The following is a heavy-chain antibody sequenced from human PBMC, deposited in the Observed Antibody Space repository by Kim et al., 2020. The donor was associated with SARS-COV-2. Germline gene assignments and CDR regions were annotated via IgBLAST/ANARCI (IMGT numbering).Heavy chain of an antibody. D-gene: IGHD3-10*01. Sequence: GGSLRLSCLVSGFTFDDFAMHWFRQRPSKGLEWVSGISWNGNSVVYADSVKGRFTISRDNGKNSLYLEMTSLRVEDTAVYFCAKGPGSGPSYKYVDYWGQGTLVPVSS. CDR2: ISWNGNSV. CDR1: GFTFDDFA. V-gene: IGHV3-9*01. J-gene: IGHJ4*02. CDR3: AKGPGSGPSYKYVDY.